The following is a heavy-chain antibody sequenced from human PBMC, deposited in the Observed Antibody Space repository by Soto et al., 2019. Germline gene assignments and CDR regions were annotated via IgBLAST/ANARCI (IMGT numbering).Heavy chain of an antibody. Sequence: QITLKESGPTLVKPTQTLTLTCTFSGFSLSTSDVGVGWIRQPPGKALEWLALIYWDDDKRYSPSLKSRLTITKDTSKHHVVLTMTNVDPMDTATYFCAHSKYSRSSFDFWGQGTLVTVSS. CDR2: IYWDDDK. V-gene: IGHV2-5*02. D-gene: IGHD6-6*01. J-gene: IGHJ4*02. CDR3: AHSKYSRSSFDF. CDR1: GFSLSTSDVG.